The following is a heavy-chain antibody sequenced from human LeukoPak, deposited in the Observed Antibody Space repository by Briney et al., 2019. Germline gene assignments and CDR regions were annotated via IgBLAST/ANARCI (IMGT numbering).Heavy chain of an antibody. V-gene: IGHV3-23*01. CDR2: ISGSGGSK. J-gene: IGHJ4*02. D-gene: IGHD3-16*01. Sequence: PGGSLRLSCAASGFTFSSYWMSWVRQVPGKGLEWVSGISGSGGSKFYADSVKGRFTISRDNSEKILYLQMKSLRAEDTAVYFCAKDYGGWDALSGPIDYWGQGTLVTVSS. CDR3: AKDYGGWDALSGPIDY. CDR1: GFTFSSYW.